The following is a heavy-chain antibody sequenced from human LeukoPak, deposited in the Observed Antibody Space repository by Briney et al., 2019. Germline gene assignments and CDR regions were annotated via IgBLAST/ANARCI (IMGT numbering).Heavy chain of an antibody. CDR3: ATGVVIAHSFDY. D-gene: IGHD3-3*01. CDR1: GYTFTSYY. Sequence: ASVKVSCKASGYTFTSYYMHWVRQAPGQGLEWMGWINPNSGGTNYAQKFQGRVTMTRDTSISTAYMELSRLRSDDTAVYYCATGVVIAHSFDYWGQGTLVTVSS. CDR2: INPNSGGT. V-gene: IGHV1-2*02. J-gene: IGHJ4*02.